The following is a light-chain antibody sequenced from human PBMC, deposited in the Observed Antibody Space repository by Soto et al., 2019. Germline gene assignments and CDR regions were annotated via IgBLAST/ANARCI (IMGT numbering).Light chain of an antibody. Sequence: DIVMTQSPLSLPVTPGEPASISCRSSQSLLHSNGYNYLDWYLQKPGQSPQLLIYLGSNRASEVPDRFSGSGSGTDVTLKISRVEGEDVGVYYCMQALQTPRTFGQGTKVEIK. CDR2: LGS. V-gene: IGKV2-28*01. J-gene: IGKJ1*01. CDR1: QSLLHSNGYNY. CDR3: MQALQTPRT.